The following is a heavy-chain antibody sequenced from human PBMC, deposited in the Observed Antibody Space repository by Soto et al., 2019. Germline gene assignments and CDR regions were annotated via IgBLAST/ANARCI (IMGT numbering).Heavy chain of an antibody. D-gene: IGHD6-6*01. CDR2: ISYDGSNK. Sequence: QVQLVESGGGVVQPGRSLRLSCAASGFTFSSYGMHWVRQAPGKGLAWVAVISYDGSNKYYADSVKGRLTISRDNSKNTLHRQMNSLRAEDTAVYYCAKSTSIAARGASFGYWGQGTMLTVSS. CDR3: AKSTSIAARGASFGY. CDR1: GFTFSSYG. J-gene: IGHJ4*02. V-gene: IGHV3-30*18.